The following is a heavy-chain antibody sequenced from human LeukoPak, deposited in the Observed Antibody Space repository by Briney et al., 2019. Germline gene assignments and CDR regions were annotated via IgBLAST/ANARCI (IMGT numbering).Heavy chain of an antibody. CDR1: GGNFTNYA. CDR3: ARPNKAAQYGPFDY. J-gene: IGHJ4*02. CDR2: IIPMYGTA. D-gene: IGHD6-6*01. Sequence: SVKVSCKASGGNFTNYAISWVRQAPGQGLEWMGGIIPMYGTASYPQNFQGKVTITTDESTSTSYMELSSLRSEDTAVYYCARPNKAAQYGPFDYWGQGELVIVSS. V-gene: IGHV1-69*05.